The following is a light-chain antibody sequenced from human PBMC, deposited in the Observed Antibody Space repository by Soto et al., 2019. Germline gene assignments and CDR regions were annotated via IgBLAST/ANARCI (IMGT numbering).Light chain of an antibody. CDR1: SSDVGGYNY. CDR2: DVS. J-gene: IGLJ2*01. Sequence: QSVLTQPASVSGSPGQSITISCAGTSSDVGGYNYVSWYQQHPGKAPKLMIYDVSNRPSGVSNRFSGSKSGNTASLTISGVQAQDEADYYCSSYKSGSTLVFGGGTKLTVL. V-gene: IGLV2-14*01. CDR3: SSYKSGSTLV.